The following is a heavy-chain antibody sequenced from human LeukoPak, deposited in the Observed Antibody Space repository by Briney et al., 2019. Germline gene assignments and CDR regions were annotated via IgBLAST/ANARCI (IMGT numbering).Heavy chain of an antibody. CDR2: IYTSGST. V-gene: IGHV4-61*02. CDR1: GGSISSGSYY. D-gene: IGHD1-26*01. CDR3: ARRGGSLKGYFDY. Sequence: SETLSLTRTVSGGSISSGSYYWSWIRQPAGKGLEWIGRIYTSGSTNYNPSLKSRVTISVDTSKNQFSLKLSSVTAADTAVYYCARRGGSLKGYFDYWGQGTLVTVSS. J-gene: IGHJ4*02.